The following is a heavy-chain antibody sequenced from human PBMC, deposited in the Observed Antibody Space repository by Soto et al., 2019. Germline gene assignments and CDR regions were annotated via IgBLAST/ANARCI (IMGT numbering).Heavy chain of an antibody. V-gene: IGHV4-4*07. J-gene: IGHJ5*02. D-gene: IGHD3-3*01. CDR3: ARGRRFSDWFDP. CDR2: IYSSGNT. Sequence: SETLSLTCSVSGGTISGYYWTWIRQPPGKGLEWIGRIYSSGNTKYNPSPQSRVTMSLDTTNNQFSLRLTSVTAADTAVYYCARGRRFSDWFDPWGQGTLVTVSS. CDR1: GGTISGYY.